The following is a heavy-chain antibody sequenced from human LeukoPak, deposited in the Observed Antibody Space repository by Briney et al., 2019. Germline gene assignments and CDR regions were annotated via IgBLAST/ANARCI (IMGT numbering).Heavy chain of an antibody. V-gene: IGHV4-59*08. J-gene: IGHJ5*02. Sequence: SETLSLTCTVSGGSIGSYYWSWIQQPPGKGLEWIGYIYYSGSTNYNPSLKSRVTISVDTSKNQFSLKLSSVTAADTAVYYCALLEYYYDSSGYYPSGFDPWGQGTLVTVSS. CDR1: GGSIGSYY. CDR2: IYYSGST. D-gene: IGHD3-22*01. CDR3: ALLEYYYDSSGYYPSGFDP.